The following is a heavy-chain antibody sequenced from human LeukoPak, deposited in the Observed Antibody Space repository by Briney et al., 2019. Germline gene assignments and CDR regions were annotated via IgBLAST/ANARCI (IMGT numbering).Heavy chain of an antibody. Sequence: GGSLRLSCAASGFTFSSYGMHWVRQAPGKGLEWVAVIWYDGSNKYYADSVNGRFTISRDNSKNTLYLQMNSLRAEDTAVYYCAKEYGSGRYYFDYWGQGTLVTVSS. CDR1: GFTFSSYG. CDR3: AKEYGSGRYYFDY. J-gene: IGHJ4*02. CDR2: IWYDGSNK. D-gene: IGHD3-10*01. V-gene: IGHV3-33*06.